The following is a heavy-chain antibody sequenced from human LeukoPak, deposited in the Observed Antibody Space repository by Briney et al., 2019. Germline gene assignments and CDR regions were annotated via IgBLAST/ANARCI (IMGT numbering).Heavy chain of an antibody. V-gene: IGHV3-23*01. CDR3: ANRGSYFRSY. D-gene: IGHD1-26*01. J-gene: IGHJ4*02. CDR1: GFTFSGYS. CDR2: ISGSGGST. Sequence: GGSLRLSCAASGFTFSGYSIYWVRQAPGKGLEWVSAISGSGGSTYYADSVKGRFTISRDNSKNTLYLQMNSLRAEDTAVYYCANRGSYFRSYWGQGTLVTVSS.